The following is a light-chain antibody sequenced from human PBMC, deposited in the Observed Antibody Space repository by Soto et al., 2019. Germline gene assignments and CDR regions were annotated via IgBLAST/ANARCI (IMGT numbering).Light chain of an antibody. V-gene: IGKV3-11*01. Sequence: EIVMTQSPATLSLSPGQRATLSCRASQSVSSKLAWYQQKPGQAPRLLIHDASNRATGIPARFSGSGSGTDFTLTISSLEPEDFAVYYCQQRSNWPPITFGQGTRLEIK. CDR2: DAS. CDR1: QSVSSK. CDR3: QQRSNWPPIT. J-gene: IGKJ5*01.